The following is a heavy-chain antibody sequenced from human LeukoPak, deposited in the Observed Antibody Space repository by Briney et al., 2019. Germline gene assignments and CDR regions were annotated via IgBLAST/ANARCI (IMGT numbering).Heavy chain of an antibody. Sequence: ASVTVSCKASGYTFTDYYMHWVRQAPGQGLEWMGWINPNSGVTNYAQKFQGRVTMTRDTSVSTAYMELGRLRSDDTAVYYCARLSNSGYIIYFDYWGQGTLVTVSP. CDR3: ARLSNSGYIIYFDY. V-gene: IGHV1-2*02. J-gene: IGHJ4*02. CDR1: GYTFTDYY. D-gene: IGHD5-12*01. CDR2: INPNSGVT.